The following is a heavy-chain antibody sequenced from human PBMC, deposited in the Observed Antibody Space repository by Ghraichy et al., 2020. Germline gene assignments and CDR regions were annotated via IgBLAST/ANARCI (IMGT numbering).Heavy chain of an antibody. D-gene: IGHD3-10*01. V-gene: IGHV2-70*11. Sequence: SGPTLVKPTQTLTLTCTFSGFSLSTSGMCVSRIRQPPGKALEWLARIDWDDDKYYSTSLKTRLTISKDTSKNQVVLTMTNMDPVDTATYYCARSTYYYGSGSYNFYYGMDVWGQGTTVTVSS. CDR3: ARSTYYYGSGSYNFYYGMDV. J-gene: IGHJ6*02. CDR1: GFSLSTSGMC. CDR2: IDWDDDK.